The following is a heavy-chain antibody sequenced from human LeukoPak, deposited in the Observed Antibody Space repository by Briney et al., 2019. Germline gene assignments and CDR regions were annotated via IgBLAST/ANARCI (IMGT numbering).Heavy chain of an antibody. V-gene: IGHV1-46*01. CDR2: INPSGGST. Sequence: ASVKVSCKASGYTFTSYYMHWVRQAPGQGLEWMGIINPSGGSTSYAQKFQGRVTITRDTSASTAYMELSSLRSEDTAVYYCASFSYYYDSSGYYNENWFDPWGQGTLVTVSS. CDR3: ASFSYYYDSSGYYNENWFDP. J-gene: IGHJ5*02. CDR1: GYTFTSYY. D-gene: IGHD3-22*01.